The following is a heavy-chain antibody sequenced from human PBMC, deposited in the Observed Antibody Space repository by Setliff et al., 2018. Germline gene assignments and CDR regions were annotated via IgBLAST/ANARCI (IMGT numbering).Heavy chain of an antibody. CDR2: IYYSGST. D-gene: IGHD6-19*01. J-gene: IGHJ5*02. CDR1: GGSISSHY. Sequence: SETLSLTCTVSGGSISSHYWSWIRQPPGKGLEWIGSIYYSGSTNYNPSLKSRVTISVDTSRNQFSLNLTSVTAADTAVYYCAVDHVTNIAESGYGYTRIDPWGQGIPVTVSS. CDR3: AVDHVTNIAESGYGYTRIDP. V-gene: IGHV4-59*08.